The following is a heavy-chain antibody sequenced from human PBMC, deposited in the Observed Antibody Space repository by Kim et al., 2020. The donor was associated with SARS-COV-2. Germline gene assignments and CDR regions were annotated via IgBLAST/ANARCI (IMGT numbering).Heavy chain of an antibody. J-gene: IGHJ5*02. CDR1: GYTFTSYG. V-gene: IGHV1-18*04. Sequence: ASVKVSCKASGYTFTSYGISWVRQAPGQGLEWMGWISAYNGNTNYAQKLQGRVTMTTDTSTSTAYMELRSLRSDDTAVYYCARDRVPLFVVVVAAYSWFDPWGQGTLVTVSS. D-gene: IGHD2-15*01. CDR3: ARDRVPLFVVVVAAYSWFDP. CDR2: ISAYNGNT.